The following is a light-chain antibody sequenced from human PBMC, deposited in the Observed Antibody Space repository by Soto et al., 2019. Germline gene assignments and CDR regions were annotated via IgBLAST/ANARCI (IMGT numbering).Light chain of an antibody. Sequence: QSALPQPASVSGSPGQSITLSCTGTSSEVGGYNYVSWYQQHPGKAPILMIYDVSNRPSGVSNRFSGSQSGNTASLTISGLQAEDDAEYYCSSYTSRSTLYVVGTGTELAVL. J-gene: IGLJ1*01. CDR1: SSEVGGYNY. CDR3: SSYTSRSTLYV. CDR2: DVS. V-gene: IGLV2-14*01.